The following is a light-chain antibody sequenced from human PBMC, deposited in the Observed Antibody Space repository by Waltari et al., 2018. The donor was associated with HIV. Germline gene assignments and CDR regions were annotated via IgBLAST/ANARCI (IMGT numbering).Light chain of an antibody. CDR1: SSDVGAYNS. Sequence: QSALTQPRSVSGSPGQSVTISCTGTSSDVGAYNSVSWFQQHPGKAPRLIIYAVNKRPSGVPDRFSGAKSGNPASLTVSGLPPDDAADYYCCGFAGTYTLLLGGGTELTVL. J-gene: IGLJ2*01. CDR3: CGFAGTYTLL. CDR2: AVN. V-gene: IGLV2-11*01.